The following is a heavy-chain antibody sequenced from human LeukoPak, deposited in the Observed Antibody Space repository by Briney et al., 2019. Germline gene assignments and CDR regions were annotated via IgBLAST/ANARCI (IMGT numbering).Heavy chain of an antibody. D-gene: IGHD3/OR15-3a*01. Sequence: GGSLRLSCAASGFTFSSYSMNWVRQAPGKGLEWVSSISGSSSYIYYADSVKGRFTISRDNAKNSLYLQMNSLRAEDTAVYYCARGASWTGMFDCWGQGILVTVSS. J-gene: IGHJ4*02. CDR2: ISGSSSYI. CDR3: ARGASWTGMFDC. CDR1: GFTFSSYS. V-gene: IGHV3-21*01.